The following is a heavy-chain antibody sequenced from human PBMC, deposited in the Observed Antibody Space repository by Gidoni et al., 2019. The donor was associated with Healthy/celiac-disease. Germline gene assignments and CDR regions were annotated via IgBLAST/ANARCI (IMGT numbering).Heavy chain of an antibody. CDR3: TTYSNSDY. Sequence: EVQLVESGGVLVQPGGALNLSCASSWFTFSGSAMHWVRQASGKGLEWVGRIRSKANSYATAYAASVKGRFTISRDDSKNTAYLQMNSLKTEDTAVYYCTTYSNSDYWGQGTLVTVSS. V-gene: IGHV3-73*01. CDR2: IRSKANSYAT. CDR1: WFTFSGSA. J-gene: IGHJ4*02. D-gene: IGHD4-4*01.